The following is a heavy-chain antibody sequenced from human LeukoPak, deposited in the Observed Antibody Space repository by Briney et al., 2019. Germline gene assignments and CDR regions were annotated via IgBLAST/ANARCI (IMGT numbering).Heavy chain of an antibody. CDR2: IYYSGST. CDR1: GGSISSYY. CDR3: ARATGSGYYNR. D-gene: IGHD3-3*01. Sequence: SETLSLTCTVSGGSISSYYWSWIRQPPGKGLEWIGYIYYSGSTNYNPSLKSRVTISVDTSKNQFSLKLSSVTAADTAVYYCARATGSGYYNRWGQGTLVTVSS. V-gene: IGHV4-59*01. J-gene: IGHJ4*02.